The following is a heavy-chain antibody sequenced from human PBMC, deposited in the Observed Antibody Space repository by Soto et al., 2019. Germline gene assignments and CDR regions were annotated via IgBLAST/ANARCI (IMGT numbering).Heavy chain of an antibody. D-gene: IGHD5-12*01. CDR2: INPSGGST. Sequence: QVPLVQSGAEVKKPGASVKVSCKASGYTFTSYYMHWVRQAPGQGLAWMGIINPSGGSTRYAQQLQGRVTMTRDTATSTVYMELSSLRSEDTAVYYCAREGRDGYNYGDYWGQGTLVTVSS. CDR3: AREGRDGYNYGDY. CDR1: GYTFTSYY. J-gene: IGHJ4*02. V-gene: IGHV1-46*01.